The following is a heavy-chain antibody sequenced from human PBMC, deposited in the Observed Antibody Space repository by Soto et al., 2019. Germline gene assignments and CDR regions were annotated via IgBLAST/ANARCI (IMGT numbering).Heavy chain of an antibody. Sequence: GESLKISCKGSGYSFTSYWIGWVRQMPGKGLEWMGSIYPGDSDTRYSPSFQGQVTISADKCISTAYLQWSSLKASDTAMYYCATQQQLALFDHWGQGTLVTVSS. D-gene: IGHD6-13*01. V-gene: IGHV5-51*01. CDR3: ATQQQLALFDH. CDR1: GYSFTSYW. J-gene: IGHJ4*02. CDR2: IYPGDSDT.